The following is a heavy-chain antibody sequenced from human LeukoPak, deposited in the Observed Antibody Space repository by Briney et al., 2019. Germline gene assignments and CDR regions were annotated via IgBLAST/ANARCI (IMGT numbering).Heavy chain of an antibody. Sequence: SETLSLTCSVSGGSISSYYWSWIRQPAGKGLEWIGRIYTSGSTNYNPSLKSRVTMSVDTSKNQFSLKLSSVTAADTAVYYCARFFFPGGSGSYYDAFDIWGQGTMVTVSS. J-gene: IGHJ3*02. CDR3: ARFFFPGGSGSYYDAFDI. D-gene: IGHD3-10*01. CDR2: IYTSGST. V-gene: IGHV4-4*07. CDR1: GGSISSYY.